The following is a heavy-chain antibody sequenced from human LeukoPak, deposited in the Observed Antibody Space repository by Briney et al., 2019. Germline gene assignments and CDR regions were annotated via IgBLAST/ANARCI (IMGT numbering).Heavy chain of an antibody. CDR3: ALSPQYCSSTSCLDY. V-gene: IGHV3-11*01. CDR2: ISSSGSTI. J-gene: IGHJ4*02. CDR1: GFTFSDYY. Sequence: PGGSLRLSCAASGFTFSDYYMSWIRQAPGKGLEWVSYISSSGSTIYYADSVKGRFTISRDNAKNSLYLQMNSLRAEDTAVYYCALSPQYCSSTSCLDYWGQGTLVTVSS. D-gene: IGHD2-2*01.